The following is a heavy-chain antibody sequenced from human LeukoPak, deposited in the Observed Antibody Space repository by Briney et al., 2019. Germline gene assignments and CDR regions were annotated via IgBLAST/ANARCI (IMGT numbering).Heavy chain of an antibody. CDR2: IYTSGGT. CDR3: ARARVVGATTPFDY. V-gene: IGHV4-61*02. D-gene: IGHD1-26*01. J-gene: IGHJ4*02. Sequence: SETLSLTCTVSGGSISSGSYYWSWIRQPAGKGLEWIGRIYTSGGTNYNPSLKSRVTISVDTSKNQFSLNLSSVTASDTAVYYRARARVVGATTPFDYWGQGTLATVSS. CDR1: GGSISSGSYY.